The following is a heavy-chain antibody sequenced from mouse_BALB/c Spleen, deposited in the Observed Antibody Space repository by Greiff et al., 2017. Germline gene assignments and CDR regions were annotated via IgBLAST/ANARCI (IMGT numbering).Heavy chain of an antibody. J-gene: IGHJ4*01. CDR1: GFSLTSYG. V-gene: IGHV2-2*02. D-gene: IGHD2-3*01. Sequence: VKLVESGPGLVQPSQSLSITCTVSGFSLTSYGVHWVRQSPGKGLEWLGVIWSGGSTDYNAAFISRLSISKDNSKSQVFFKMNSLQANDTAIYYCARNKGDGPFYAMDYWGQGTSVTVSS. CDR2: IWSGGST. CDR3: ARNKGDGPFYAMDY.